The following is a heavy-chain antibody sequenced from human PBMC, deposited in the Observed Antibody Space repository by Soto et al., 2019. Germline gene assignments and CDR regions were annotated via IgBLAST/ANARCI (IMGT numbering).Heavy chain of an antibody. V-gene: IGHV3-30*18. Sequence: GGSLRLSCAASGFTFSSYGIHWVRQAPGKGLEWVAVISYDGSNKYYAGSVKGRFTISRDNSKNTLFLQMNSLRAEDTAVYYCAKYTHPYSGSSRAMTNYGMDVWGQGTTVTVSS. D-gene: IGHD6-6*01. CDR2: ISYDGSNK. CDR1: GFTFSSYG. J-gene: IGHJ6*02. CDR3: AKYTHPYSGSSRAMTNYGMDV.